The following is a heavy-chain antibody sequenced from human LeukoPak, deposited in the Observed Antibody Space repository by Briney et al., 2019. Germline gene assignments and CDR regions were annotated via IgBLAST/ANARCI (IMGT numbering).Heavy chain of an antibody. CDR1: GYTFTSYD. Sequence: GASVKVSCKASGYTFTSYDINWVRQATGQGLEWMGWMNPNSGNTGYAQKFQGRVTMTRNTSISTAYMELSSLRSEDTAVYYCARDQALSLAAAGRRVYYYYYMDVWGKGTTVTVSS. J-gene: IGHJ6*03. D-gene: IGHD6-13*01. CDR2: MNPNSGNT. CDR3: ARDQALSLAAAGRRVYYYYYMDV. V-gene: IGHV1-8*01.